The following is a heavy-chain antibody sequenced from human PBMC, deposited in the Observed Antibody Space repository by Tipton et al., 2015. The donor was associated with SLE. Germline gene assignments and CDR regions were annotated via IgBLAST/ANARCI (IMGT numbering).Heavy chain of an antibody. J-gene: IGHJ3*02. CDR3: ASDVMDAFDI. V-gene: IGHV4-59*01. D-gene: IGHD3-16*01. CDR1: GGSISSYY. CDR2: IYYSGST. Sequence: LRLSCTVSGGSISSYYWSWIRQPPGKGLEWIGYIYYSGSTNYNPSLKSRVTISVDTSKNQFSLKLSSVTAADTAVYYCASDVMDAFDIWGQGTVVTVSS.